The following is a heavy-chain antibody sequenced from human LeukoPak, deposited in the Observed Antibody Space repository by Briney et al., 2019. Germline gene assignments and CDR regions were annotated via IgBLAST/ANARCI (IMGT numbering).Heavy chain of an antibody. V-gene: IGHV3-23*01. CDR3: ARAAAGRAYYHYGMDV. J-gene: IGHJ6*02. D-gene: IGHD6-13*01. Sequence: GGSLRLSCAASGFTFSSYTKSRVRQAPGKGLELVSTITTSDGNTYYADSVKGRFTVSRDNSKNTLFLQMNSLRADDTAVYYCARAAAGRAYYHYGMDVWGQGTTVTVSS. CDR1: GFTFSSYT. CDR2: ITTSDGNT.